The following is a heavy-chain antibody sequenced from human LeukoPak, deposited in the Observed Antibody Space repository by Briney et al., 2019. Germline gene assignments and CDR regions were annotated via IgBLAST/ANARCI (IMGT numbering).Heavy chain of an antibody. V-gene: IGHV3-9*01. Sequence: GGSLRLSCAASGFTFDDYAMHWVRQAPGKGLEWVSGISWNSGSIGYADSVKGRFTISRDNSKNTLYLQMNSLRAEDTAVYYCAKDTYYDILTGRGAFDIWGQGTMVTVSS. CDR1: GFTFDDYA. D-gene: IGHD3-9*01. J-gene: IGHJ3*02. CDR3: AKDTYYDILTGRGAFDI. CDR2: ISWNSGSI.